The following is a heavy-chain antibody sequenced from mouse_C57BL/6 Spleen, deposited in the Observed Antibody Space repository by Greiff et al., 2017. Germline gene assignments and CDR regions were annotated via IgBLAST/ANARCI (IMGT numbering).Heavy chain of an antibody. Sequence: VQLQQSGAELVRPGTSVKVSCKASGYAFTNYLIEWVKQRPGQGLEWIGVINPGSGGTNYNEKFKGKATLTADKSSSTAYMQLSSLTSEDSAVYFCARSGGWLRAMDYWGQGTSVTVSS. CDR3: ARSGGWLRAMDY. V-gene: IGHV1-54*01. CDR2: INPGSGGT. D-gene: IGHD2-3*01. J-gene: IGHJ4*01. CDR1: GYAFTNYL.